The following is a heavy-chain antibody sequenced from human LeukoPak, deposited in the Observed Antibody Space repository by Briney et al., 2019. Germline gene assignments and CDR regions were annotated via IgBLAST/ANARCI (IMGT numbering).Heavy chain of an antibody. CDR3: ARSRGFLNWFDP. Sequence: PGGSLRLSCAASGFTFSTYGMHWVCQAPGKGLEWVAVIWYDGSNKYYADSVKGRFTISRDNSKNTLYLQMNSLRAEDTAVYYCARSRGFLNWFDPWGQGTLVTVSS. CDR2: IWYDGSNK. J-gene: IGHJ5*02. V-gene: IGHV3-33*01. CDR1: GFTFSTYG. D-gene: IGHD2/OR15-2a*01.